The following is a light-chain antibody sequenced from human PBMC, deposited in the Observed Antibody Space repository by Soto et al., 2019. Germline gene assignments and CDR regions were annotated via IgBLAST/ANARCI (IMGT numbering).Light chain of an antibody. CDR2: AAS. CDR1: QSVRNNY. V-gene: IGKV3-20*01. J-gene: IGKJ1*01. Sequence: VLTQSPGTLSLSPGERATLSCRASQSVRNNYLAWYQQGPGKAPRLLIYAASSRATGIPDRFSGSGSGTDFTLTISRLETEDFAVYCCQQYGTSPRTFGQGTKVDIK. CDR3: QQYGTSPRT.